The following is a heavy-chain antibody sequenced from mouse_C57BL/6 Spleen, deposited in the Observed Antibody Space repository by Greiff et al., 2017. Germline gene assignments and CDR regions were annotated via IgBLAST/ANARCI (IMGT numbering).Heavy chain of an antibody. CDR2: IDPETGGT. CDR1: GYTFTDYE. D-gene: IGHD2-5*01. J-gene: IGHJ4*01. Sequence: VQLQQSGAELVRPGASVTLSCKASGYTFTDYEMHWVKQTPVHGLEWIGAIDPETGGTAYNQKFKGKAILTADKSSSTAYMELRSLTSEDSAVYYCTRSAYSNGAMDYWGQGTSVTVSS. CDR3: TRSAYSNGAMDY. V-gene: IGHV1-15*01.